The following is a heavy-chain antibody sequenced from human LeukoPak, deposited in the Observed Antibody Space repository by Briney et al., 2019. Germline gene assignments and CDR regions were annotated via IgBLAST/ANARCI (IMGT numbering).Heavy chain of an antibody. CDR2: INHSGST. CDR3: ARGPYSSSWTR. Sequence: SETLSLTCAVYGGSFSGYYWSWIRQPPGKGLEWIGEINHSGSTNYNPSLKSRVTIPVDTSKNQFSLKLSSVTAADTAVYYCARGPYSSSWTRWGQGTLVTVSS. CDR1: GGSFSGYY. V-gene: IGHV4-34*01. J-gene: IGHJ4*02. D-gene: IGHD6-13*01.